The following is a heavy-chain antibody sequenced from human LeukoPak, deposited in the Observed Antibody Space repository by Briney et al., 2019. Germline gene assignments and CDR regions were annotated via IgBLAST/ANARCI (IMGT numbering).Heavy chain of an antibody. CDR3: ASSPVADPYYYYGMDV. CDR2: ISYDGSNK. V-gene: IGHV3-30-3*01. CDR1: GFTFSSYA. D-gene: IGHD6-19*01. J-gene: IGHJ6*02. Sequence: GGSLRLSCAASGFTFSSYAMHWVRQAPGKGLEWMAVISYDGSNKYYADSVKGRFTISRDNSKNTLYLQMNSLRAEDTAVYYCASSPVADPYYYYGMDVWGQGTTVTVSS.